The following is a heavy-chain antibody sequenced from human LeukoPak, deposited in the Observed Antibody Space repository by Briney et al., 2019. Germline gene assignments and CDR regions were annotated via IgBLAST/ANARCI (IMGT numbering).Heavy chain of an antibody. D-gene: IGHD6-13*01. J-gene: IGHJ4*02. Sequence: GGSLRLSCAASGFSFSSYWKSWVRQAPGKGLEWVANIKQDGSEKYYVDSVKGRFTISRDTAKNSLYLQMNSLRAEDTALYYCARLKAAAGSNFDYWGQGTLVTVSS. V-gene: IGHV3-7*03. CDR2: IKQDGSEK. CDR1: GFSFSSYW. CDR3: ARLKAAAGSNFDY.